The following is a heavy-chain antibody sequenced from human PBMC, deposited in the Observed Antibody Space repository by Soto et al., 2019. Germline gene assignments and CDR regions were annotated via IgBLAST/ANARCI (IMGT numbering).Heavy chain of an antibody. CDR2: IWYDGSNK. CDR3: ARDPDVVGATQVVDY. J-gene: IGHJ4*02. V-gene: IGHV3-33*01. CDR1: GFTFSSYG. D-gene: IGHD1-26*01. Sequence: GGSLRLSCAASGFTFSSYGMHWVRQAPGKGLEWVAVIWYDGSNKYYADSVKGRFTISRDNSKNTLYLQMNSLRAEDTAVHYCARDPDVVGATQVVDYWGQGTLVTVSS.